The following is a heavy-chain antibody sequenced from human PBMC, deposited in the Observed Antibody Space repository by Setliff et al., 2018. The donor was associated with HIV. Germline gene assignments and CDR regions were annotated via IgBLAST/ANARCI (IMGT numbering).Heavy chain of an antibody. CDR1: GASITSHY. CDR2: IYSTGST. J-gene: IGHJ4*02. D-gene: IGHD4-17*01. CDR3: AKGAGFYGDYTFDF. Sequence: SETLSLTCTVSGASITSHYWSWIRQSPGRELEWIGYIYSTGSTNYNPSLQSRVSISMDASKNKFSLKVTSVTSADTAVYYCAKGAGFYGDYTFDFWGQGALSPSPQ. V-gene: IGHV4-59*11.